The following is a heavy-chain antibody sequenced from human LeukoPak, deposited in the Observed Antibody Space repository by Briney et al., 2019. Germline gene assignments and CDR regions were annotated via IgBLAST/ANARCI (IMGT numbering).Heavy chain of an antibody. CDR1: GGSFSGYY. J-gene: IGHJ3*02. CDR2: INHSGST. Sequence: SETLSLTCAVYGGSFSGYYWSWIRQPPGKGLEWIGEINHSGSTNYNPSLKSRVTISVDTSKNQFSLKLSSVTAADTAVYYCARGYPRNDILTGYAFDIWGQGTMVTVSS. D-gene: IGHD3-9*01. V-gene: IGHV4-34*01. CDR3: ARGYPRNDILTGYAFDI.